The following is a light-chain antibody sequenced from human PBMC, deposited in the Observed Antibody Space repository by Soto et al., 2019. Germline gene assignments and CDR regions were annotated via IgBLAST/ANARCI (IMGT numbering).Light chain of an antibody. V-gene: IGLV2-14*01. J-gene: IGLJ2*01. CDR3: SSYTSSSTLDDVV. CDR2: DVS. CDR1: RSDVGGYNY. Sequence: QSALTQPASVSGSPGQSITISCTGTRSDVGGYNYVSWYQQHPGKAPKLRIYDVSNRPSRVSNRFSGSKSGNTASLTISGLQAEDEADYYCSSYTSSSTLDDVVFGGGTTLTVL.